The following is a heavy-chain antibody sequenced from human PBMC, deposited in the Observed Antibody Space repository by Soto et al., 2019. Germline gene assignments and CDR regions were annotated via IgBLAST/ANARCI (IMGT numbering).Heavy chain of an antibody. J-gene: IGHJ5*02. CDR3: ARHPSDFWFDP. V-gene: IGHV4-39*01. CDR1: GGSISSSSYF. CDR2: IYYSGST. Sequence: QLQLQESGPGLVKPSETLSLTCTVSGGSISSSSYFWGWIRQPPGKGLERIGSIYYSGSTYYNPSLKSRVNVSVDTSKNQFSLKLSSVTAADTAVYYCARHPSDFWFDPWGQGTLVTVSS. D-gene: IGHD2-21*02.